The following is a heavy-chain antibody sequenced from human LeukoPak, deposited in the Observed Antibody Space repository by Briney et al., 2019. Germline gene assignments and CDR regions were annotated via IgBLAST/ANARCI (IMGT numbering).Heavy chain of an antibody. J-gene: IGHJ4*02. D-gene: IGHD5-18*01. Sequence: PSETLSLTCTVSGGSISSSSYYWGWIRQPPGKGLEWIGSIYYSGSTYYNPSLKSRVTISVDTSKNQFSLKLSSVTAADTAVYYCARWDDVDTGFDYWGQGTLVTVSS. CDR3: ARWDDVDTGFDY. CDR1: GGSISSSSYY. CDR2: IYYSGST. V-gene: IGHV4-39*07.